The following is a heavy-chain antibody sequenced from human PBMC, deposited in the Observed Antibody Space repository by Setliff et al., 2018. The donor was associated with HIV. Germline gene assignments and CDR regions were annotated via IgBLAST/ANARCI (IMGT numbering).Heavy chain of an antibody. CDR3: ARVQMAYAAFDV. Sequence: ETLSLTCTVSGGSISTYYWSWIRQPPGKGLEWIGSIYFTGSSDNNPSLKSRVTLSVDTSKHQFSLKLGSVTAADTAVYYCARVQMAYAAFDVWGQGTMVTVSS. D-gene: IGHD4-17*01. CDR1: GGSISTYY. V-gene: IGHV4-59*01. CDR2: IYFTGSS. J-gene: IGHJ3*01.